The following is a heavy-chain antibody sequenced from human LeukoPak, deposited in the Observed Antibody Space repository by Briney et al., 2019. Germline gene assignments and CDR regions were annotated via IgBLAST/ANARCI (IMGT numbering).Heavy chain of an antibody. J-gene: IGHJ5*01. CDR1: GFAFSVYA. D-gene: IGHD6-19*01. Sequence: GGSLRLSCTASGFAFSVYAMSWLRQPPGKGLEWVSTLYANSGTTSYAASVRGRFTISRDNSKNTLYLQLNTLRADDTATYYCAKPISGGLAVTADWFHPWGQGTLVVVSS. CDR2: LYANSGTT. V-gene: IGHV3-23*01. CDR3: AKPISGGLAVTADWFHP.